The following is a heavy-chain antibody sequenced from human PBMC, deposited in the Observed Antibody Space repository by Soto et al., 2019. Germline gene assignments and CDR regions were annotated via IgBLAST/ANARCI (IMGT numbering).Heavy chain of an antibody. CDR3: ARQGLAYGRDYFDY. V-gene: IGHV4-59*08. J-gene: IGHJ4*02. CDR2: IYYSGST. Sequence: SETLSLTCTVSGGSISSYYWSWIRQPPGKGLEWIGYIYYSGSTNYNPSLKSRVTISVDTSKNQFSLKLSSVTAADTAVYYCARQGLAYGRDYFDYWGQGTLVTVSS. CDR1: GGSISSYY. D-gene: IGHD4-17*01.